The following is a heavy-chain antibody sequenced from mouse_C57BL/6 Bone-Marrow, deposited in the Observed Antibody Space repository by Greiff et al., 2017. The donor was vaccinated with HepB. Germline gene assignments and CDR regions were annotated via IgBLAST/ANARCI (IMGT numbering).Heavy chain of an antibody. CDR1: GYTFTNYW. D-gene: IGHD2-3*01. CDR3: ARGLLPPHWYFDV. CDR2: IYPGGGYT. Sequence: QVQLQQSGAELVRPGPSVKMSCKASGYTFTNYWIGWAKQRPGHGLEWIGDIYPGGGYTNYNEKFKGKATLTADKSSSTAYMQFSSLTSEDSAIYYCARGLLPPHWYFDVWGTGTTVTVSS. V-gene: IGHV1-63*01. J-gene: IGHJ1*03.